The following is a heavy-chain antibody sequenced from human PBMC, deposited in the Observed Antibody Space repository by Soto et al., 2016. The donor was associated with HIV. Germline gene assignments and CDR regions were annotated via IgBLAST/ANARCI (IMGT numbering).Heavy chain of an antibody. CDR1: GGSISSGGYY. J-gene: IGHJ4*02. CDR2: IYYSGST. V-gene: IGHV4-31*03. Sequence: QVQLQESGPGLVKPSQTLSLTCTVSGGSISSGGYYWSWIRQHPGKGLEWIGYIYYSGSTYYNPSLKSRVTISVDTSKNQFSLKLSSVTAADTAVYYCARGIAYYDILTGPARVFDYWGQGTLVTVSS. D-gene: IGHD3-9*01. CDR3: ARGIAYYDILTGPARVFDY.